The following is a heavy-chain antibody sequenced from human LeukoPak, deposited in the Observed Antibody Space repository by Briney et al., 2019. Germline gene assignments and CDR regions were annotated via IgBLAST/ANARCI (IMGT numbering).Heavy chain of an antibody. D-gene: IGHD1-26*01. CDR2: IHGNGGNT. CDR1: GFPFSGHA. Sequence: GGSLRLSYAAPGFPFSGHAMFWVRQAPGKGLEFVSGIHGNGGNTLYANSVKGRFTISRDNSKNTLYLQMGSLRGEDMAVYYCARAQAGATSYCFDDWGQGTLVTVSS. J-gene: IGHJ4*02. V-gene: IGHV3-64*01. CDR3: ARAQAGATSYCFDD.